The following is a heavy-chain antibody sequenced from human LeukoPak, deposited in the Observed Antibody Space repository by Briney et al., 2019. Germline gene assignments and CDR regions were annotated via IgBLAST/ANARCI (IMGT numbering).Heavy chain of an antibody. D-gene: IGHD3-22*01. CDR3: APSEYYYDSSGYSWGY. CDR1: GFTFSSYW. J-gene: IGHJ4*02. CDR2: INQDGREK. V-gene: IGHV3-7*01. Sequence: GGSLRLSCAASGFTFSSYWMSWVRQAPGKGLEWVANINQDGREKYYVGSVKGRFTISRDNSKNTLYLQMNSLRAEDTAVYYCAPSEYYYDSSGYSWGYWGQGTLVTVSS.